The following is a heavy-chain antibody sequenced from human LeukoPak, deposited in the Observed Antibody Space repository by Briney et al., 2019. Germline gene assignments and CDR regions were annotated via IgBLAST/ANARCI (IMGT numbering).Heavy chain of an antibody. CDR2: IYYSGST. D-gene: IGHD3-3*01. J-gene: IGHJ6*04. Sequence: PSETLSLTCTVSGGSISSYYWSWIRQPPGKGLEWIGYIYYSGSTNYNPSLKSRVTISVDTSKNQFSLKLSSVTAADTAVYYCARERLEYDFWSGYYKGLDVWGKGTTVTVSS. V-gene: IGHV4-59*01. CDR3: ARERLEYDFWSGYYKGLDV. CDR1: GGSISSYY.